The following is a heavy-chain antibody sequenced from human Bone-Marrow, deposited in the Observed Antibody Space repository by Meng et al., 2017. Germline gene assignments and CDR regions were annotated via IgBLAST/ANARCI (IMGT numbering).Heavy chain of an antibody. CDR1: GYTFTSYG. J-gene: IGHJ6*02. Sequence: ASVKVSCKASGYTFTSYGISWVRQAPGQGLEWMGIINPSGGSTSYAQKFQGRVTMTRDTSTSTVYMELSSLRSEDTAVYYCARDSPFYYYGMDVWGQGTTVTVSS. CDR2: INPSGGST. V-gene: IGHV1-46*01. CDR3: ARDSPFYYYGMDV.